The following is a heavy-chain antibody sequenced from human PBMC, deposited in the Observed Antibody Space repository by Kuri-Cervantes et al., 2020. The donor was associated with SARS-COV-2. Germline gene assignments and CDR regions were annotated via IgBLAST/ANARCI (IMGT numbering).Heavy chain of an antibody. CDR2: INAGNGNT. D-gene: IGHD2-2*01. CDR3: ASVSYCSSTSRHIYYHYGMDV. V-gene: IGHV1-3*01. CDR1: GYTFISYA. J-gene: IGHJ6*02. Sequence: ASVKVSCKASGYTFISYAMHWVRQAPGQRLEWMGWINAGNGNTKYSQKFQGRVTITRDTSASTAYMELGSLRSEDTAVYYCASVSYCSSTSRHIYYHYGMDVWGQGTTVTVSS.